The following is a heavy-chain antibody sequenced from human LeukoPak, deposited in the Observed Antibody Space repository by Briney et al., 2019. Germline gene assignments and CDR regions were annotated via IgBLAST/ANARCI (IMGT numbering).Heavy chain of an antibody. J-gene: IGHJ6*02. D-gene: IGHD3-22*01. CDR1: GYTFTGYY. CDR3: ARADYYDSSGFVSYYYYGTDV. Sequence: ASVKVSCKASGYTFTGYYMHWVRQAPGQGLEWMGWINPNSGGTNYAQKFQGRVTMTRDTSISTAYMELSRLRSDDTAVYYCARADYYDSSGFVSYYYYGTDVWGQGTTVTVSS. V-gene: IGHV1-2*02. CDR2: INPNSGGT.